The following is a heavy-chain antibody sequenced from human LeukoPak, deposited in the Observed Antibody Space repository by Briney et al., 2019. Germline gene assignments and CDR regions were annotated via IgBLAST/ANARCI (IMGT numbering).Heavy chain of an antibody. CDR3: AKCTLGYCSGSSCYPFDS. J-gene: IGHJ4*02. CDR1: GFTFSNYA. V-gene: IGHV3-23*05. CDR2: ITNTGTAT. D-gene: IGHD2-15*01. Sequence: PGGSLRLSCAASGFTFSNYAMSWVRQAPVKGLECVTVITNTGTATAYADSVKGRFTISRDNSKNTLYLQMNSLRAEDTAVYYCAKCTLGYCSGSSCYPFDSWGQGTLVTVSS.